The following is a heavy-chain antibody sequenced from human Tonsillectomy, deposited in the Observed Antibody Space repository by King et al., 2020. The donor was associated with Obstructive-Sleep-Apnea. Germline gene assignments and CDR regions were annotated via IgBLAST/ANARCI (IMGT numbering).Heavy chain of an antibody. J-gene: IGHJ6*02. CDR1: GFTFSSYA. CDR2: ISYDGSNK. D-gene: IGHD5-12*01. Sequence: VQLVQSGGGVVQPGRSLRLSCAASGFTFSSYAMHWVRQAPGKGLEWVAVISYDGSNKYYADSVKGRFTISRDNSKNTLYLQMNSLRAEDTAVYYCARPPGSGYDYYYYGMDVWGQGTTVTVSS. V-gene: IGHV3-30*04. CDR3: ARPPGSGYDYYYYGMDV.